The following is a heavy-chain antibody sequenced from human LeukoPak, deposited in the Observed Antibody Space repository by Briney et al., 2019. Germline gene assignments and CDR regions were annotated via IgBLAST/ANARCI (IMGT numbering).Heavy chain of an antibody. J-gene: IGHJ5*02. CDR3: ARDSSSPTSRYNWFDP. CDR2: MNPNSGNT. V-gene: IGHV1-8*03. D-gene: IGHD6-6*01. Sequence: GASVKVSCKASGYTFTSYAMHWVRQAPGQRLEWMGWMNPNSGNTGYAQKFQGRVTITRNTSISTAYMELSSLRSEDTAVYYCARDSSSPTSRYNWFDPWGQGTLVTVSS. CDR1: GYTFTSYA.